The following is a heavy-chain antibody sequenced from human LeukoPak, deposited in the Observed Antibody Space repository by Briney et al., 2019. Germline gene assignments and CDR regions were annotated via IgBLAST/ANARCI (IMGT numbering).Heavy chain of an antibody. J-gene: IGHJ5*02. D-gene: IGHD1-26*01. CDR1: GYTFTSYG. V-gene: IGHV1-46*01. CDR3: ARDNSVGDYAWWFDP. CDR2: INPSGSST. Sequence: GASVKDSCKASGYTFTSYGISWVRQAPGQGVEWMGLINPSGSSTIYAQKFQGRVTMTRDMSTSTDYMELSSLRSEDTAVYYCARDNSVGDYAWWFDPWGQGTLVAVSS.